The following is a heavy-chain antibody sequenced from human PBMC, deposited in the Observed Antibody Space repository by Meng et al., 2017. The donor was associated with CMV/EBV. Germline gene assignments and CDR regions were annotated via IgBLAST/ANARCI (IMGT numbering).Heavy chain of an antibody. CDR3: TRGKESLWASTGYLLGH. V-gene: IGHV3-49*04. J-gene: IGHJ4*02. Sequence: GGSLRLSCTASGFTFGDYAMSWVRQAPGKGLEWVGFIRSKAYGETTEYAASVKGRFTISRDDSKSIAYLQMNSLKTEDTAVYYCTRGKESLWASTGYLLGHWGQGTLVTVSS. CDR2: IRSKAYGETT. CDR1: GFTFGDYA. D-gene: IGHD2-15*01.